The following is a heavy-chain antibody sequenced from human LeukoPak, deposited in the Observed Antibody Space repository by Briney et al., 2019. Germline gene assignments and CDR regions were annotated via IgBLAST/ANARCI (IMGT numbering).Heavy chain of an antibody. Sequence: PGGSLRLSCAASGFTFSSYGMHWVRQAPDKGLEWVAAISNDGSNKYYADSVKGRFTISRDNSKNTLYLQMNSLRAEDTAVYYCAKVDIVATIDAGRLVDYWGQGTLVTVSS. CDR3: AKVDIVATIDAGRLVDY. J-gene: IGHJ4*02. D-gene: IGHD5-12*01. CDR1: GFTFSSYG. V-gene: IGHV3-30*18. CDR2: ISNDGSNK.